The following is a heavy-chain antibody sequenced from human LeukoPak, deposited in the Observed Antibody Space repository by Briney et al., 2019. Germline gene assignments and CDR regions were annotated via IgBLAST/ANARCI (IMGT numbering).Heavy chain of an antibody. CDR1: GFTFSSYG. J-gene: IGHJ5*02. V-gene: IGHV3-33*01. D-gene: IGHD3-22*01. CDR2: IWYDGSNK. Sequence: GGSLRLSCAASGFTFSSYGMHWVRQAPGKGLEWVAVIWYDGSNKYYADSVKGRFTISRDNSKNTLYLQMNSLRAEDAAVYYCARGSDVGPYYDSSGYYYGSLDPWGQGTLVTVSS. CDR3: ARGSDVGPYYDSSGYYYGSLDP.